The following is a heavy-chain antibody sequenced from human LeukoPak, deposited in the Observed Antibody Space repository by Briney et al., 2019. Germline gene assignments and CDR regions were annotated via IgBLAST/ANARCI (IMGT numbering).Heavy chain of an antibody. J-gene: IGHJ4*02. Sequence: GGSLRLSCAASGFTFSSYSMNWVRQAPGEGLEWVSSISSSNVFIYYADSVKCRFTISRDNAKNSLHLQMNSLRAEDTAVYYCATGVVAAAGRYYFNYWGQGTLVTVSS. CDR1: GFTFSSYS. CDR3: ATGVVAAAGRYYFNY. V-gene: IGHV3-21*01. D-gene: IGHD6-13*01. CDR2: ISSSNVFI.